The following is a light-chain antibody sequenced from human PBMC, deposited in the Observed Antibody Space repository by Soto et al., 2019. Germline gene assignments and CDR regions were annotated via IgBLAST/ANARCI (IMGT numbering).Light chain of an antibody. J-gene: IGLJ1*01. CDR1: SSDVGSYEF. Sequence: QSALTQPASVSESPGQSITISCTGTSSDVGSYEFVSWYQQYPGKAPKLMFYEGSKRSSGVSDRFSGSKSGNTASLTISGLQAEDEADYFCCSYAGGSNVFGAGTKVTVL. V-gene: IGLV2-23*03. CDR3: CSYAGGSNV. CDR2: EGS.